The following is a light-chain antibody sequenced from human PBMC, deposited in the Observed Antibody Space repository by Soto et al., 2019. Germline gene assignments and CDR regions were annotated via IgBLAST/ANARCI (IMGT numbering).Light chain of an antibody. CDR3: QQFNSVPLT. V-gene: IGKV1-27*01. CDR2: DAS. Sequence: DIQMTQSPSSLSASVGDRVTITCRASQGISGYLVWYQQKPGKGPKLLIYDASTLQSGVPSRFSGSGSGTDFTLTISSLQPEDVATYYCQQFNSVPLTFGGGAKVEIK. J-gene: IGKJ4*01. CDR1: QGISGY.